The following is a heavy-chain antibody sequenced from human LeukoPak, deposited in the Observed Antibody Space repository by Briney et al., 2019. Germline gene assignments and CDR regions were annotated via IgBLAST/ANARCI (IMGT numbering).Heavy chain of an antibody. CDR3: ARGAAAYWFDP. Sequence: PSETLSLTCTVSGGSISSYYWSWIRQPAGKGLEWIGRIYTSGSTNYSPSLKSRVTISVDKSKNQFSLKLSSVTAADTAVYYCARGAAAYWFDPWGQGTLVTVSS. CDR1: GGSISSYY. V-gene: IGHV4-4*07. D-gene: IGHD2-2*01. CDR2: IYTSGST. J-gene: IGHJ5*02.